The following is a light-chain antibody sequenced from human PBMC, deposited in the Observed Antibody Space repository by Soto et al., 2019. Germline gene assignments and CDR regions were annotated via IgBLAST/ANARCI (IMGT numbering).Light chain of an antibody. CDR1: QSVSSY. J-gene: IGKJ2*01. V-gene: IGKV3-11*01. CDR2: DAS. Sequence: EIVLTQSPATLSLSPGERATLSCRASQSVSSYLAWYQQKPGQAPRLLIYDASNRATRIPASFSGSESGKVFTLTISNTGPEDFAVYYCQQRSNWPPRTFDQGTKLEIK. CDR3: QQRSNWPPRT.